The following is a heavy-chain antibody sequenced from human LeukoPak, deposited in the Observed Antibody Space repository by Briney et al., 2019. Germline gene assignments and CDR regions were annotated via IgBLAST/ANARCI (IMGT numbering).Heavy chain of an antibody. CDR1: GFTFSSYW. J-gene: IGHJ3*02. CDR2: IYSGGST. V-gene: IGHV3-66*01. Sequence: GGSLRLSCAASGFTFSSYWMHWIRQAPGKGLEWVSTIYSGGSTYYADSVKGRFTISRDNSKNTLYLQMNSLRAEDTAVYYCARDYDSDAHDAFDIWGQGTMVTVSS. CDR3: ARDYDSDAHDAFDI. D-gene: IGHD3-22*01.